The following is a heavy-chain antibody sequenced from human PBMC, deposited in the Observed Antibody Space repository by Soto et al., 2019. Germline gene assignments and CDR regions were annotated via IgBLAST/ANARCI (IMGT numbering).Heavy chain of an antibody. V-gene: IGHV3-30-3*01. J-gene: IGHJ4*02. CDR1: GFTFSSYA. CDR3: ASLRGVGATLHFGEDANHDY. CDR2: ISYDGSNK. Sequence: GGSLRLSCAASGFTFSSYAMSWVRQTPGKGLEWVAVISYDGSNKYYADSVKGRFTISRDNSKSTLYLQMNSLRAEDTAVYYCASLRGVGATLHFGEDANHDYWGQGTLVTVSS. D-gene: IGHD1-26*01.